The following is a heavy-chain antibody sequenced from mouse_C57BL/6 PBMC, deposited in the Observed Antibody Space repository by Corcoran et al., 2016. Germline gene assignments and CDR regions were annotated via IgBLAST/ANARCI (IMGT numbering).Heavy chain of an antibody. CDR1: GYTFTDYY. Sequence: EVQLQQSGPELVKPGASVKISCKASGYTFTDYYMNWVKQSHGKSLEWIGDINPNNGGTSYNQKFKGKATLTVDKSSSTAYMELRSLTSEDSAVYYCARSWGYYGGYWGQGITLTFSS. CDR3: ARSWGYYGGY. V-gene: IGHV1-26*01. CDR2: INPNNGGT. D-gene: IGHD1-1*01. J-gene: IGHJ2*01.